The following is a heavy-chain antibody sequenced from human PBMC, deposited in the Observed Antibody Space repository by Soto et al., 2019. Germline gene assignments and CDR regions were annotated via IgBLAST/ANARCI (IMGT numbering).Heavy chain of an antibody. CDR3: ARVEHPFYGAGAAVKHLRY. CDR1: DLSISRAGYS. CDR2: ISKSGSP. D-gene: IGHD3-10*01. Sequence: QLELQESGSGLLKPSQTLSLTCTVSDLSISRAGYSWTWVRQPPGQGLEWMGYISKSGSPHYNPCLRNRLTSSIDTSKKQFALSLTSVIAADTAVYYCARVEHPFYGAGAAVKHLRYWGDGALVTVSS. V-gene: IGHV4-30-2*01. J-gene: IGHJ1*01.